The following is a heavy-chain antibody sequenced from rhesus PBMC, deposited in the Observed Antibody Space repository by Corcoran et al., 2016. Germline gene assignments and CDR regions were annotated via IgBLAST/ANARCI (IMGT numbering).Heavy chain of an antibody. J-gene: IGHJ4*01. CDR3: TTFGY. V-gene: IGHV3-54*02. CDR1: GFNLRILG. D-gene: IGHD1-1*01. Sequence: EVQLVESGGGLVQLGGSLRLSCDASGFNLRILGMHWVRQAPGKGLEWVAVISADGSKKDYADSVKDRFTISRDNSKNILYLQINNLKLEDTAVYYGTTFGYWGQGVLVTVSS. CDR2: ISADGSKK.